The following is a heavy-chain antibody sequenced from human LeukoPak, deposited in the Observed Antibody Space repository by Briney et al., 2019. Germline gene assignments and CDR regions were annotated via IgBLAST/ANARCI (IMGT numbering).Heavy chain of an antibody. V-gene: IGHV4-39*01. CDR2: VTYSGGT. J-gene: IGHJ5*02. CDR3: ARRKRSGIAVAGKGDWFYP. CDR1: GGSMSGTSYY. Sequence: SETLPLTCTVSGGSMSGTSYYWGWIRQPPGKGLEWIGSVTYSGGTYYNPSLKSRVSIFEDTSKNQFYLKLNFVTAADTAVYYCARRKRSGIAVAGKGDWFYPWGQGTLVTVSS. D-gene: IGHD6-19*01.